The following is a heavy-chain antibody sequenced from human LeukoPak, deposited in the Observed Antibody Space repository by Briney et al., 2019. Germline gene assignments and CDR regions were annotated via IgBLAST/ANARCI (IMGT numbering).Heavy chain of an antibody. D-gene: IGHD6-19*01. J-gene: IGHJ5*02. CDR1: GYSIGSGYY. CDR2: IYHNGNT. V-gene: IGHV4-38-2*01. CDR3: ARQIFDIAVAGGLNWFDP. Sequence: SETLSLTCAISGYSIGSGYYWASIRQPPGKGLEWIGSIYHNGNTYYNPSLKSRVTISVDTSKNQFSLKLSSVTAADTAVYYCARQIFDIAVAGGLNWFDPGGQGTLVTVSS.